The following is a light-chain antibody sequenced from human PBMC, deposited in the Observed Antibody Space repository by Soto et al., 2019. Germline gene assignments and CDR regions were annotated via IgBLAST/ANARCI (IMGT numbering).Light chain of an antibody. CDR2: DVS. V-gene: IGLV2-14*01. CDR1: SSDVGGYNY. J-gene: IGLJ2*01. CDR3: SSYTSSSTLEAV. Sequence: QSVLTQPASVSGSPGQSITISCTGTSSDVGGYNYVSWYQQHPGKAPKPMIYDVSNRPSGVSNRFSGSKSGNTASLTISGLQAEDEADYYCSSYTSSSTLEAVFGGGTKLTVL.